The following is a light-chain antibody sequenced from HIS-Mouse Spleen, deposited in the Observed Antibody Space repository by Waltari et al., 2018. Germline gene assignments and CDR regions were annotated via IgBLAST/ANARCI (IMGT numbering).Light chain of an antibody. V-gene: IGKV1-5*03. CDR3: QQYNSYSRT. Sequence: DIQMTQSLSTLSASVGDRVTITCRASQSISSWLAWYQQKPGKAPKLLIYKASSLESGVPPRFSGSGSGTEFTLTISSLQPDDFATYYGQQYNSYSRTFGQGTKVEIK. CDR1: QSISSW. J-gene: IGKJ1*01. CDR2: KAS.